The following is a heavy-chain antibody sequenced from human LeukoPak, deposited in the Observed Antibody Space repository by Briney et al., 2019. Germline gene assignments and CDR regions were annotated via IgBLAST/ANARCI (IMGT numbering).Heavy chain of an antibody. V-gene: IGHV3-11*01. D-gene: IGHD1-26*01. CDR3: TRGGGSYGY. CDR2: ISGSGSTI. J-gene: IGHJ4*02. Sequence: QVVSYISGSGSTIYYADSVKGRFTISRDNAKNSLYLQMNSLRAEDTAVYYCTRGGGSYGYWGQGTLVTVSS.